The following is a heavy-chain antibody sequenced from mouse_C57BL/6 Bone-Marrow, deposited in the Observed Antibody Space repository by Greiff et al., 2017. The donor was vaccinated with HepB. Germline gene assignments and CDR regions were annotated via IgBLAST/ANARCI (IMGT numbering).Heavy chain of an antibody. D-gene: IGHD5-1*01. J-gene: IGHJ3*01. Sequence: EVQLQESGPGLVKPSQSLSLTCSVTGYSITSGYYWNWIRQFPGNKLEWMGYISYDGSNNYNPSLKNRISITRDTSKNQFFLKLNSVTTEDTATYYCARVYLAWFAYWGQGTLVTVSA. CDR2: ISYDGSN. CDR3: ARVYLAWFAY. V-gene: IGHV3-6*01. CDR1: GYSITSGYY.